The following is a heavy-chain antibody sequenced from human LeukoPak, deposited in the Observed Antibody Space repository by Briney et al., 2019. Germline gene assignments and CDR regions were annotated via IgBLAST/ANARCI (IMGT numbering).Heavy chain of an antibody. CDR1: GGSISSYY. Sequence: SETLSLTCTVSGGSISSYYWSWIRQPAGKGLEWIGRIYTSGSTNYNPSLKSRVTISVDTSKNQFSLKLSSVTAADTAVYYCARETYYYGSGSYYALKYFQHWGQGTLVTVSS. J-gene: IGHJ1*01. CDR3: ARETYYYGSGSYYALKYFQH. D-gene: IGHD3-10*01. V-gene: IGHV4-4*07. CDR2: IYTSGST.